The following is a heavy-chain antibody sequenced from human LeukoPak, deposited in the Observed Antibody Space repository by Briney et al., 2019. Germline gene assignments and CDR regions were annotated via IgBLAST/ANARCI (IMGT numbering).Heavy chain of an antibody. CDR2: IIPIFGTA. D-gene: IGHD3-10*01. Sequence: GASVKVSCKASGGTFSSYAISWVRQAPGQGLEWMGGIIPIFGTANYAQKFQGRVTITADESTSTVYMELSSLRSEDTAVYYCARDRGHYYYGMDVWGQGTTVTVSS. CDR1: GGTFSSYA. J-gene: IGHJ6*02. V-gene: IGHV1-69*13. CDR3: ARDRGHYYYGMDV.